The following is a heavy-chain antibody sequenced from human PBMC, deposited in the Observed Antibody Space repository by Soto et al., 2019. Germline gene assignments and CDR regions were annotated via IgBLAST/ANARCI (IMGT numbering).Heavy chain of an antibody. Sequence: EVQLVESGGGLVQPGGSLRLSCAASGFTFSDHHIDWVRQAPGKGLEWVGRSRNKARGYTTEYAPSVKGRFTRSRDAPKRSIFVEKYRLKIDDTAMYYCVRDDSRGDTSAFDLWGQGTMVTVSS. J-gene: IGHJ3*01. CDR3: VRDDSRGDTSAFDL. D-gene: IGHD3-10*01. CDR2: SRNKARGYTT. CDR1: GFTFSDHH. V-gene: IGHV3-72*01.